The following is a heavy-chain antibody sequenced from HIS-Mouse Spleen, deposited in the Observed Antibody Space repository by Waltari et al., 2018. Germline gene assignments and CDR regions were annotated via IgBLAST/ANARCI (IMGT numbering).Heavy chain of an antibody. V-gene: IGHV4-31*03. CDR2: IYYSGST. CDR1: GGSISSGGYY. J-gene: IGHJ4*02. CDR3: ARDRSSGWYYFDY. D-gene: IGHD6-19*01. Sequence: QVQLQESGPGLVKPSQTLSLTCTVSGGSISSGGYYWSWIRQHPGKGLEWIGYIYYSGSTYYNPALKSRVTRSVDTSKNQFSLKLSSVTAADTAVYYCARDRSSGWYYFDYWGQGTLVTVSS.